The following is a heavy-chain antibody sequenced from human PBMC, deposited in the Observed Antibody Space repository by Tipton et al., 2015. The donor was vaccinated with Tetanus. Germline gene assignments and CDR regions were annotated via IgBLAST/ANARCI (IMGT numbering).Heavy chain of an antibody. Sequence: TLSLTCTVSVGSISSGDYYWSWVRQSPGEGLEWIGHIYKSGNTYYKPSPKSRVAISIDASKNQFSLKLNSMTAADTAVYYCARVGYYYYYMDVWGKGTTVPVSS. CDR2: IYKSGNT. CDR3: ARVGYYYYYMDV. J-gene: IGHJ6*03. V-gene: IGHV4-30-4*01. CDR1: VGSISSGDYY. D-gene: IGHD3-22*01.